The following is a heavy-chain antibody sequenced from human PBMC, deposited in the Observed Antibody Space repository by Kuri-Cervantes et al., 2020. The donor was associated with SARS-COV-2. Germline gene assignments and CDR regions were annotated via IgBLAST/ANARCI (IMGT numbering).Heavy chain of an antibody. CDR3: ARTRDIVVVVAANNWFDP. D-gene: IGHD2-15*01. CDR2: INHSGST. CDR1: GGSFGGYY. Sequence: SDTLSLTCAVYGGSFGGYYWSWIRQPPGKGLEWIGEINHSGSTNYNPSLKSRVTISVDTSKNQFSLKLSSVTAADTAVYYCARTRDIVVVVAANNWFDPWGQGTLVTVSS. V-gene: IGHV4-34*01. J-gene: IGHJ5*02.